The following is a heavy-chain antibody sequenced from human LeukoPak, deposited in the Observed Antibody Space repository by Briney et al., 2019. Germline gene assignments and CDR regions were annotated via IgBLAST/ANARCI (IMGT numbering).Heavy chain of an antibody. J-gene: IGHJ4*02. CDR3: SRDRGGGDIYFDY. D-gene: IGHD2-21*02. CDR2: ISRSGATI. Sequence: GGSLRLSCEASGFTFSAYAMTWVRQAPGKGPEWISYISRSGATIYYADSVKGRFTISRDNAKNSLYLQMSSLGAEDTAIYYCSRDRGGGDIYFDYWGQGTLVTVSS. CDR1: GFTFSAYA. V-gene: IGHV3-48*03.